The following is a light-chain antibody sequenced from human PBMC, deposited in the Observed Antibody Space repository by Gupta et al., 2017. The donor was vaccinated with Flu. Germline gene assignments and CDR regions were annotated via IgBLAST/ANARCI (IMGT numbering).Light chain of an antibody. CDR2: EVS. CDR1: SSDVGRYNY. CDR3: TSYINSSTSGI. Sequence: ITISCTGTSSDVGRYNYVSWYQHHPGKAPKLMIFEVSNRPSGVSNRFSGSKSGNTASLTISGLQADDEADYYCTSYINSSTSGIFGGGTKLTVL. J-gene: IGLJ2*01. V-gene: IGLV2-14*01.